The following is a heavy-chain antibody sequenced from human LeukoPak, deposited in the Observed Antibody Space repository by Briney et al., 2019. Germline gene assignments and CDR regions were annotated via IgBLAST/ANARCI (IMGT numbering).Heavy chain of an antibody. CDR3: ASATGDNDAFDI. CDR1: GFTFSSYV. CDR2: IWNDGSNK. D-gene: IGHD7-27*01. V-gene: IGHV3-33*01. Sequence: QPARSLRLSCAPSGFTFSSYVMHWVRQAPGKGLEWVAVIWNDGSNKYFADSVKGRFTISRDSSKNTLDLQMNSLRAEDTAVYYCASATGDNDAFDIWGQGTMVTVSS. J-gene: IGHJ3*02.